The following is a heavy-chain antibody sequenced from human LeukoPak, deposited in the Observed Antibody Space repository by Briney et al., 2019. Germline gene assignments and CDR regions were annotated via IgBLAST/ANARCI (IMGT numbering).Heavy chain of an antibody. CDR2: INTYNDNT. CDR1: GYTFMNYA. V-gene: IGHV1-18*01. Sequence: GASVKVSCKASGYTFMNYAISWVRQAPGQGLEWMGWINTYNDNTNYAQNFQGRITMTTDTSTSTVYMELRSLISDDSAVYYCARVGHSSGCFYWGQGTLVTVSS. D-gene: IGHD6-19*01. J-gene: IGHJ4*02. CDR3: ARVGHSSGCFY.